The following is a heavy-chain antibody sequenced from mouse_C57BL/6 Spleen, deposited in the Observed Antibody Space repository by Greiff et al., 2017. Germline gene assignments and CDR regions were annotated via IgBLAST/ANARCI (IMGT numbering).Heavy chain of an antibody. CDR3: ASLLTTVVEGPAMDY. D-gene: IGHD1-1*01. Sequence: VQLQQPGAELVKPGASVKLSCKASGYTFTSYWMHWVKQRPGQGLEWIGMIHPNSGSTNYNEKFKSKATLTVDKSSSTAYMQLSSLTSEDSAVYYCASLLTTVVEGPAMDYWGQGTSVTVSS. V-gene: IGHV1-64*01. CDR1: GYTFTSYW. J-gene: IGHJ4*01. CDR2: IHPNSGST.